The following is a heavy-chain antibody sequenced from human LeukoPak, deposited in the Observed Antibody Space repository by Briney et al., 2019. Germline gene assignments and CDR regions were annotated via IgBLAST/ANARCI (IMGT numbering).Heavy chain of an antibody. V-gene: IGHV4-39*07. J-gene: IGHJ6*03. CDR1: GGSISSSSYY. CDR3: ARGDVSPYYYYYIDV. CDR2: IYYSGST. Sequence: PSETLSLTCTVSGGSISSSSYYWGWIRQPPGKGLEWIGSIYYSGSTYYNPSLKSRVTISVDTSKNQFSLKLSSVTAADTAVYYCARGDVSPYYYYYIDVWGKGTTVTVSS.